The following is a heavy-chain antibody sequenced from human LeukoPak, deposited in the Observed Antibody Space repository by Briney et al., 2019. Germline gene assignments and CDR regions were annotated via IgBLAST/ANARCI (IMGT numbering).Heavy chain of an antibody. Sequence: ASVKVSCKASGYTFTSYDINWVRQATGQGLEWMGWMNPNSGDTAYAHKFQGRVTITRNTSISTAYMELSGLRSEDTAVYYCATEDYYDSGSFDPWGQGTLVTVSS. CDR3: ATEDYYDSGSFDP. D-gene: IGHD3-22*01. J-gene: IGHJ5*02. CDR2: MNPNSGDT. CDR1: GYTFTSYD. V-gene: IGHV1-8*03.